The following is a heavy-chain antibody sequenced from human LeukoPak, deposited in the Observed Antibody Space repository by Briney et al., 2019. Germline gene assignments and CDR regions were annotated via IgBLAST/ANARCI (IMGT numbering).Heavy chain of an antibody. CDR3: ARGETDGPTIFDAFDI. CDR2: IRYDGSNK. Sequence: PGGSLRLSCAASGFTFSSYGMHWVRQAPGKGLEWVAFIRYDGSNKYYADSVKGRFTISRDNSKNTLYLQMNSLRAEDTAVYYCARGETDGPTIFDAFDIWGQGTMVTVSS. V-gene: IGHV3-30*02. D-gene: IGHD3-9*01. CDR1: GFTFSSYG. J-gene: IGHJ3*02.